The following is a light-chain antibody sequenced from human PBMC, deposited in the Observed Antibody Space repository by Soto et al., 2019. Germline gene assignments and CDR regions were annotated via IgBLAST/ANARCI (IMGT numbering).Light chain of an antibody. CDR2: DAS. CDR1: QSISSY. CDR3: QQSYSDPTIT. V-gene: IGKV1-39*01. Sequence: IQLTQSPSSLSASVGDRVTITCRASQSISSYLNWYQQKPGKAPKLLIYDASSLESGVPSRFSGSGSGTEFTLTISSLQPEDFATYYGQQSYSDPTITFGQGTRLEIK. J-gene: IGKJ5*01.